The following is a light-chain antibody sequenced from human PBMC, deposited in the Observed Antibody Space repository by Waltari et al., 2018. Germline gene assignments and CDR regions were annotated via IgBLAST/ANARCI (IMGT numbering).Light chain of an antibody. CDR2: GAS. V-gene: IGKV1-33*01. CDR1: QDLDNW. CDR3: QQHHNLPYT. J-gene: IGKJ2*01. Sequence: IQVTQSPSSLSASVGDRVTITCRASQDLDNWLAWYQQKPGKAPNLLIYGASVLESGVPSRFSGGGYGTDFTFTISSLQPDDIGTYYCQQHHNLPYTFGQGTK.